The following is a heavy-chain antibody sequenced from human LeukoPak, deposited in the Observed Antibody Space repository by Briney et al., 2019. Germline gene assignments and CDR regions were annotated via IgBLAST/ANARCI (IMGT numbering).Heavy chain of an antibody. CDR3: ARRLGNDSYGSGTYYNVDYFDP. Sequence: PSETLSLTCTVSGGSISSSSYYWGWIRQPPGKGLEWIGSIYYSGSTYYNPSLKSRVTISVDTSKNQFSLKLSSVTAADTAMYYCARRLGNDSYGSGTYYNVDYFDPWGQGTLVTVSS. D-gene: IGHD3-10*01. CDR1: GGSISSSSYY. CDR2: IYYSGST. V-gene: IGHV4-39*01. J-gene: IGHJ5*02.